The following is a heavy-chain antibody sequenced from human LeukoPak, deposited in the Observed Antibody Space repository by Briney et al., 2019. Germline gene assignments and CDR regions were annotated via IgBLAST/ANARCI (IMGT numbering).Heavy chain of an antibody. CDR3: ARVYTFGPDY. J-gene: IGHJ4*02. Sequence: GGSLRLSCEASGFILNFNRNWMHWVRQAPGKGLVWVSRINTDGSTTSYADSVKGRFTISRDNAKNTLYLQMNSLRAEDTAVYYCARVYTFGPDYWGQGTLVTVSS. D-gene: IGHD3-3*01. V-gene: IGHV3-74*01. CDR2: INTDGSTT. CDR1: GFILNFNRNW.